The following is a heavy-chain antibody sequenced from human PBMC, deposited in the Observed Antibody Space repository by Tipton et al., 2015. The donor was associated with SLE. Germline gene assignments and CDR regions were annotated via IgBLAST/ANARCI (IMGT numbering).Heavy chain of an antibody. CDR3: ARTPGSGWQYYFDY. CDR2: AHHSGGT. CDR1: GGSISSNNW. V-gene: IGHV4-4*01. D-gene: IGHD6-19*01. J-gene: IGHJ4*02. Sequence: TLSLTCVVFGGSISSNNWWSWVRQPPGKGLEWIGEAHHSGGTNYNPSLESRVTISVDHSKNQFSLKLSSVTAADTAVYFCARTPGSGWQYYFDYWGQGTLVTVSS.